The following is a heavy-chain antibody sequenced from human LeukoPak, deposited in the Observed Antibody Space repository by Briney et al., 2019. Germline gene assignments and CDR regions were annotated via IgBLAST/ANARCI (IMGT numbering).Heavy chain of an antibody. CDR2: IYSGGTT. CDR3: ARMLISSGYYVDY. V-gene: IGHV3-53*01. J-gene: IGHJ4*02. Sequence: PGGSLRLSCAASGFTVSSNYMSWVRQAPGKGLEWVSVIYSGGTTYYADSVKGRFTISRDNSKNTLYLQMNSLRAEDMAVYYCARMLISSGYYVDYWDQGTLVTVSS. CDR1: GFTVSSNY. D-gene: IGHD3-22*01.